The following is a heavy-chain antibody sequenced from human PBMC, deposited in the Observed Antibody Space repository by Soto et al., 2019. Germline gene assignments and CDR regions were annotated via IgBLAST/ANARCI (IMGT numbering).Heavy chain of an antibody. CDR3: ATQFHHCGGDCYRGPYFGMDV. Sequence: ASVKVSCKASGYTFTHHYIHWVRQAPGQGLDWVGVINPSGGRTNYAQKFQGRVTMTGDTSTRTVYMELSKLISDDTAVYYCATQFHHCGGDCYRGPYFGMDVWDQGTTVTVSS. CDR2: INPSGGRT. J-gene: IGHJ6*02. CDR1: GYTFTHHY. V-gene: IGHV1-46*01. D-gene: IGHD2-21*02.